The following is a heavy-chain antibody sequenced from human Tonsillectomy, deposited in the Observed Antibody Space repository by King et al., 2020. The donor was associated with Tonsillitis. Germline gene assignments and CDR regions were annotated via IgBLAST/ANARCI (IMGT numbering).Heavy chain of an antibody. D-gene: IGHD3-22*01. CDR2: IYHSGST. V-gene: IGHV4-30-2*01. Sequence: QLQESGSGLVKPSQTLSLNCVVSGGSISSGAYSWSWIRQPPGKGLEWIGYIYHSGSTDYNPYLKSRVTILLDRSKNQFSLKLSSVTAADTAVYYCARGSYDSSGYFLDAFDIWGQGTMVTVSS. CDR1: GGSISSGAYS. J-gene: IGHJ3*02. CDR3: ARGSYDSSGYFLDAFDI.